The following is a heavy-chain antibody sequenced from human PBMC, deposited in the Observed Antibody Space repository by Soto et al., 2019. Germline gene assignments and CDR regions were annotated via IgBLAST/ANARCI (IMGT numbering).Heavy chain of an antibody. D-gene: IGHD2-21*02. CDR2: VSPDRGNA. CDR1: GYTFTDYD. Sequence: QVQVVQSRAEVKKPGASVKVSCKTSGYTFTDYDINWIRQAPGQGLEWMGWVSPDRGNAGNAPQFQGRVSMTSDTSISTVYMELSSLRAEDTAVYFCEVTTGYWGQGTMVTVSS. CDR3: EVTTGY. V-gene: IGHV1-8*01. J-gene: IGHJ4*02.